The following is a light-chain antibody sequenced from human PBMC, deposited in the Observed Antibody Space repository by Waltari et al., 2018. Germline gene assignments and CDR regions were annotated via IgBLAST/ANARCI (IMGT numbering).Light chain of an antibody. CDR3: SSYTGSSTVI. J-gene: IGLJ2*01. CDR2: DVN. CDR1: SGNIGTYKS. Sequence: QSALTQPASVSGSPGQSITISCTGSSGNIGTYKSVSWYQQHPGRTPRIIIYDVNMRPSGISDRFSGSKSGATASLTISGLQTEDEADYYCSSYTGSSTVIFGGGTRLTVL. V-gene: IGLV2-14*03.